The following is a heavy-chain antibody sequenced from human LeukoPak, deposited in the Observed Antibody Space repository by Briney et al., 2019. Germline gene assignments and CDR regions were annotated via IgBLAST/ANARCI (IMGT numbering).Heavy chain of an antibody. J-gene: IGHJ4*02. CDR1: GYTFTSYA. Sequence: ASVKVSCKASGYTFTSYAMNWVRQAPGQGLEWMGWINTNTGNPTYAQGFTGRFVFSLDTSVSTAYLQISSLKAEDTAVYYCARGRTVTTKRGCAPCAYWGQGTLVTVSS. V-gene: IGHV7-4-1*02. CDR3: ARGRTVTTKRGCAPCAY. CDR2: INTNTGNP. D-gene: IGHD4-17*01.